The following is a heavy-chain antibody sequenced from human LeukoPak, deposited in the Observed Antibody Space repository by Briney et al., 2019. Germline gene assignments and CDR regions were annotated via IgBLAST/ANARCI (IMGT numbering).Heavy chain of an antibody. CDR2: ISGSVGTT. V-gene: IGHV3-23*01. CDR1: GLTFSSLT. CDR3: AKGGSGTGWIPYYDY. J-gene: IGHJ4*02. Sequence: RGRSMSLSCAVYGLTFSSLTISWARHAPRKGLEWVAGISGSVGTTYYTESVKGRLTISRDNSKNTLYLQMNSLRAEDTAVYYCAKGGSGTGWIPYYDYWGQGTLVTVSS. D-gene: IGHD5-18*01.